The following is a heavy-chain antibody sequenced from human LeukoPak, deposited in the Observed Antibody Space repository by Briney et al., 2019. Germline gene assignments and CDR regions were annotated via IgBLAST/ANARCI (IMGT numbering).Heavy chain of an antibody. CDR2: LSSSSSCI. CDR1: GFTFSSSS. D-gene: IGHD2-21*02. V-gene: IGHV3-21*01. Sequence: PGGSLRLSCAASGFTFSSSSMNWVRQAPGKGLEWGSSLSSSSSCIYYADSVKGRFTISRHNAKNSLYLQMNSLRAEDTAVYYCARDRRGDSGWVNWFDPWGQGTLVTVSS. CDR3: ARDRRGDSGWVNWFDP. J-gene: IGHJ5*02.